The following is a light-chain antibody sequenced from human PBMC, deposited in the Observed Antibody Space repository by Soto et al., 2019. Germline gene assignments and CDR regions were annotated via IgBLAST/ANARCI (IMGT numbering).Light chain of an antibody. CDR1: SSDVGGYNY. CDR2: EVI. J-gene: IGLJ1*01. Sequence: QSVLTQPASVSGSPGQSITTSCTGTSSDVGGYNYVSWYQQHPGEAPKLIICEVINRPSGVSNRFSGSKSGNTASLTISGLQAEDEADYYCSSYTSRSTLVFGTGTKVTVL. CDR3: SSYTSRSTLV. V-gene: IGLV2-14*01.